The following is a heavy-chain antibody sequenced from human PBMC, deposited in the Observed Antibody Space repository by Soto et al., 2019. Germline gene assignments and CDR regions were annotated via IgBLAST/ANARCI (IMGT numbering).Heavy chain of an antibody. Sequence: GESLKISCKGSGYSFTSYWIVWVRQMPGKGLEWMGIIYPGDSDTRYSPSFQGQVTISADKSISTAYLQWSSLKASDTAMYYCARHAEDAYYYDGTEVWGQGTMRTVSS. D-gene: IGHD2-15*01. J-gene: IGHJ6*02. CDR1: GYSFTSYW. CDR3: ARHAEDAYYYDGTEV. V-gene: IGHV5-51*01. CDR2: IYPGDSDT.